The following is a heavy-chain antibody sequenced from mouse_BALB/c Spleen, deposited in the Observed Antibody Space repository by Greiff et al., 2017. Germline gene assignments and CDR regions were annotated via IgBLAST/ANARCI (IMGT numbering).Heavy chain of an antibody. V-gene: IGHV5-12-1*01. J-gene: IGHJ2*01. CDR3: ARHFDY. CDR1: GFAFSSYD. Sequence: DVMLVESGGGLVKPGGSLKLSCAASGFAFSSYDMSWVRQTPEKRLEWVAYISSGGGSTYYPDTVKGRFTISRDNAKNTLYLQMSSLKSEDTAMYYCARHFDYWGQGTTLTVSS. CDR2: ISSGGGST.